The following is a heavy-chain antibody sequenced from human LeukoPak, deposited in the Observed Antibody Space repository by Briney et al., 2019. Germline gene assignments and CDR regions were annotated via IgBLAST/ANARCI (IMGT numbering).Heavy chain of an antibody. CDR3: AAGVVVPAALGDYYYGVDV. Sequence: SVKVSCKASGFTFTSSAMQWVRQARGQRLEWIGWIVVGSGNTNYAQKFQERVTITRDMSTSTAYMELSSLRSEDTAVYYCAAGVVVPAALGDYYYGVDVWGQGTTVTVSS. CDR1: GFTFTSSA. J-gene: IGHJ6*02. CDR2: IVVGSGNT. V-gene: IGHV1-58*02. D-gene: IGHD2-2*01.